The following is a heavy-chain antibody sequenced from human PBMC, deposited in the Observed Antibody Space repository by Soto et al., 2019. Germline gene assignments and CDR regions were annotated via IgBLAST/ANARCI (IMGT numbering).Heavy chain of an antibody. CDR1: GGIFSNFA. D-gene: IGHD6-19*01. J-gene: IGHJ4*02. CDR3: ARVGLGAYDS. V-gene: IGHV1-69*01. CDR2: IIPTLGTP. Sequence: QVQLVQSGAEVKKPGSSVKVSCKASGGIFSNFAFNWMRQAPGQGLEWMGGIIPTLGTPHYAQKFLGRVTITADESTRTVYMEMSNLTVEDTAVYYCARVGLGAYDSWGQGTLVIVSS.